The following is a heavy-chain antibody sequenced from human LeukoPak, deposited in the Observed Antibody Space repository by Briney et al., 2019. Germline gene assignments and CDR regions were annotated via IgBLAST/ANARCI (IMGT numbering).Heavy chain of an antibody. CDR3: VRNYDFWSGSLAFDY. CDR2: INPNSGGT. D-gene: IGHD3-3*01. V-gene: IGHV1-2*02. J-gene: IGHJ4*02. Sequence: ASVKVSCKASGYTFTGYYMHWVRQVPGQGLEWMGWINPNSGGTNYAQKFQGRVTMTRDTSISTAYMELSRLRSDDTAVYYCVRNYDFWSGSLAFDYWGQGTLVTVSS. CDR1: GYTFTGYY.